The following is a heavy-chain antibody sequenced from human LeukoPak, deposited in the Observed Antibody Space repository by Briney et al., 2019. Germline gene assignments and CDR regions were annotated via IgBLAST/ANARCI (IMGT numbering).Heavy chain of an antibody. Sequence: GSLRLSCAASGFTFSSYTMNWVRQPPGKGLEWISSISSSSTIYYADSVQGRFTISRDNAKNSLYLQMNSLRDEGTAVCYCWRVTNYGSGSTDYWGRGTLVTVSS. CDR2: ISSSSTI. V-gene: IGHV3-48*02. D-gene: IGHD3-10*01. J-gene: IGHJ4*02. CDR3: WRVTNYGSGSTDY. CDR1: GFTFSSYT.